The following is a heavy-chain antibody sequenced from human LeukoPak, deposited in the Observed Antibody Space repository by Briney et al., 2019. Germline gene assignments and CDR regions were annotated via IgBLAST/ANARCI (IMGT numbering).Heavy chain of an antibody. Sequence: GGSLRLSCAGSGFIFSSYAVSWFRQAPGKGLDWVSDIGGSGADTFYAESVKGRFIISRDNSKNKVYLQLNSLRAEDTAVYYCAIDSPGYASSWYEDNWGQGTLVTVAS. CDR2: IGGSGADT. V-gene: IGHV3-23*01. CDR3: AIDSPGYASSWYEDN. CDR1: GFIFSSYA. J-gene: IGHJ4*02. D-gene: IGHD6-13*01.